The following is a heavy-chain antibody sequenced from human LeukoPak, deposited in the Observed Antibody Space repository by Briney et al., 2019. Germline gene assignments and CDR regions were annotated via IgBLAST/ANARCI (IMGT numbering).Heavy chain of an antibody. CDR1: GYTFTSYG. D-gene: IGHD3-16*02. CDR3: ARGGEDMITFGGVIVQYYFDY. V-gene: IGHV1-18*01. Sequence: ASVKVSCKASGYTFTSYGISWVRQAPGQGLEWMGWISAYNGNTNYAQKLQGRVTMTTDTSTSTDYMELRSLRSDDTAVYYCARGGEDMITFGGVIVQYYFDYWGQGTLVTVSS. J-gene: IGHJ4*02. CDR2: ISAYNGNT.